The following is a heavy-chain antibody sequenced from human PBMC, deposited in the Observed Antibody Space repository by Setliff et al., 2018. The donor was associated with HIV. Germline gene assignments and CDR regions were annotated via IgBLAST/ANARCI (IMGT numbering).Heavy chain of an antibody. V-gene: IGHV3-7*01. J-gene: IGHJ3*02. Sequence: GGSLRLSCSASFFTFITYWMNWVRQAQGKGLEWVANIKQDGSEKYYVDSVKGRFTISRDNAKNSLYLQMNSLRVEDSAVYYCARSLWGFVRNAAFEIWGQGTMVTVS. D-gene: IGHD3-16*01. CDR3: ARSLWGFVRNAAFEI. CDR2: IKQDGSEK. CDR1: FFTFITYW.